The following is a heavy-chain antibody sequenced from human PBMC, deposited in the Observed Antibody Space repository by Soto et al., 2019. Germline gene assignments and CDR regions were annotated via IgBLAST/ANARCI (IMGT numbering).Heavy chain of an antibody. CDR3: ARQIYDSDTGPNFQYYFDS. J-gene: IGHJ4*02. V-gene: IGHV5-51*01. D-gene: IGHD3-22*01. CDR1: GYRFTNYW. Sequence: GESLKISCEGSGYRFTNYWIGWVRRMPGKGLEWMGIIYPGDSETRYSPSFEGRVTISVDTSINTAYVQWSSLQASDTAMYYCARQIYDSDTGPNFQYYFDSWGQGTPVTVSS. CDR2: IYPGDSET.